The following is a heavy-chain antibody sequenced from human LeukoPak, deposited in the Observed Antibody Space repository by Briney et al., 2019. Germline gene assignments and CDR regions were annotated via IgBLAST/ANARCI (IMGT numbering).Heavy chain of an antibody. V-gene: IGHV4-34*01. CDR1: GGSFSGYY. Sequence: TSETLSLTCAVYGGSFSGYYWSWIRQPPGKGLEWIGEINHSGSTNYNPSLKSRVTISVDTSKNQFSLKLSSVTAADTAVYYCARGIAAAGTKGPFDYWGQGTLVTVSS. J-gene: IGHJ4*02. CDR3: ARGIAAAGTKGPFDY. D-gene: IGHD6-13*01. CDR2: INHSGST.